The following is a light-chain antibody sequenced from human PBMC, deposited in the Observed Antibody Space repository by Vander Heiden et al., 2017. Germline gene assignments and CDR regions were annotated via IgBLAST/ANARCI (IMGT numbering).Light chain of an antibody. CDR2: AAS. CDR1: QSISSY. CDR3: QQSYSTLYT. Sequence: DIQMTKSPSSLSASVGDRVTITCRASQSISSYLNWYQQKPGKAPKLLIYAASSLQSGVPSRFSGSGSGTDFTLTISSLQPEDFATYYCQQSYSTLYTFGLGTKLEI. V-gene: IGKV1-39*01. J-gene: IGKJ2*01.